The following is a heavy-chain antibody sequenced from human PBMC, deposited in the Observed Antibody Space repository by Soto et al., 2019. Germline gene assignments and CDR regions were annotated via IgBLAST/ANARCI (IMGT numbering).Heavy chain of an antibody. Sequence: GPRPGGASETLSLTCAVYGGSFSGYYWSWIRQPPGKGLEWIGEINHSGSTNYNPSLKSRVTISVDTSKNQFSLKLSSVTAADTAVYYCARSNSSSPETYWGQGTLVTVSS. D-gene: IGHD6-6*01. CDR3: ARSNSSSPETY. V-gene: IGHV4-34*01. CDR1: GGSFSGYY. CDR2: INHSGST. J-gene: IGHJ4*02.